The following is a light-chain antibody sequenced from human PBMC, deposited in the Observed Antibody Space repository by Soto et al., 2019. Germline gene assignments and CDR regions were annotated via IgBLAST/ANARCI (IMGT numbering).Light chain of an antibody. CDR2: DDS. V-gene: IGLV3-21*02. J-gene: IGLJ1*01. Sequence: SYELTQPPSVSVAPGQTARISCGGNKIETKTVFWYQQKPGQARVVVVSDDSVRPSGIPERFSGSNSGGTATLSIIGVEAGDEADYYCQVWDSLSDHHVFGPGTKVTVL. CDR1: KIETKT. CDR3: QVWDSLSDHHV.